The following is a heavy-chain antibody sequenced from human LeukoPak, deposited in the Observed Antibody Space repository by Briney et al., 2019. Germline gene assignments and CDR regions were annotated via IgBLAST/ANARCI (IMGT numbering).Heavy chain of an antibody. Sequence: SETLSLTCAVYGGSFSGYYWSWIRQPPGKGLEWIGEINHSGSTNYNPSLKSRVAISVDTSKNQFSLKLSSVTAADTAVYYCARGGVGSSWYYMTFPPDYWGQGTLVTVSS. J-gene: IGHJ4*02. D-gene: IGHD6-13*01. CDR3: ARGGVGSSWYYMTFPPDY. CDR2: INHSGST. V-gene: IGHV4-34*01. CDR1: GGSFSGYY.